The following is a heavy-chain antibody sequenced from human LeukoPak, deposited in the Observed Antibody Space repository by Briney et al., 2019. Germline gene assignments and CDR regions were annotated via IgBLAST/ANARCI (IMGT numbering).Heavy chain of an antibody. Sequence: PGGSLRLSCTASGFTFDNYAMSWFRQAPGKGLEGVGFIRSKIYGGTTEYAASVKGRFTISRDDSKSIAYLQMTSLKSEDTAVYSCVRYSGDADYWGQGTLVTVSS. CDR1: GFTFDNYA. CDR3: VRYSGDADY. J-gene: IGHJ4*02. CDR2: IRSKIYGGTT. V-gene: IGHV3-49*03. D-gene: IGHD5-12*01.